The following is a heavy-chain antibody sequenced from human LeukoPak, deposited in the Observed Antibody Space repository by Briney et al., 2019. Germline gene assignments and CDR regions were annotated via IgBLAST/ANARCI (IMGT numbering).Heavy chain of an antibody. CDR3: ARDYYDSSGYYPHDY. CDR2: IYSGGST. V-gene: IGHV3-66*01. J-gene: IGHJ4*02. Sequence: GGSLRLSCAASGFTFSSYEMNWVRQAPGKGLEWVSVIYSGGSTYYADSVKGRFTISRDNSKNTLYLQMNSLRAEDTAVYYCARDYYDSSGYYPHDYWGQGTLVTVSS. D-gene: IGHD3-22*01. CDR1: GFTFSSYE.